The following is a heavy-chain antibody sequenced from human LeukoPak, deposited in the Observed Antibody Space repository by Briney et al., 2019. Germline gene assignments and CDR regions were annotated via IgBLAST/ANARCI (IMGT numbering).Heavy chain of an antibody. J-gene: IGHJ4*02. CDR1: GYTFTGYH. CDR2: INPNSGDT. Sequence: ASVKVSCKASGYTFTGYHMHWVRQAPGQGLEWMGRINPNSGDTNYAQKFQGRVTMTRDTSISTAYMELSRLRSDDTAVYYCARVMSNWNDGLDYWGQGTLVTVSS. V-gene: IGHV1-2*06. D-gene: IGHD1-1*01. CDR3: ARVMSNWNDGLDY.